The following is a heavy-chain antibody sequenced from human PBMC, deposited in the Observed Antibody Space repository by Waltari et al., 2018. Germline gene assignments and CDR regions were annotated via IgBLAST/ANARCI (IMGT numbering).Heavy chain of an antibody. CDR2: INHAGNI. D-gene: IGHD5-12*01. V-gene: IGHV4-34*01. CDR1: GGSFGSYY. CDR3: ARISGLDYATPM. J-gene: IGHJ3*01. Sequence: QVQLQQWGAGLLKPSETLSLTCGVRGGSFGSYYLSWIRQSPGKGLEWIGEINHAGNIHYNPSFKSRVTMSIDTARNQFSLEVKSVIAADTAVYFCARISGLDYATPMWGLGTVVTVSS.